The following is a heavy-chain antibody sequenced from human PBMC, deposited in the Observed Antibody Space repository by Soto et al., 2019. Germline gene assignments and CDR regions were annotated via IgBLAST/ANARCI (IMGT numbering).Heavy chain of an antibody. CDR1: GGSLSGYY. Sequence: QVQLQQWGAGLLKPSETLSLNCAVTGGSLSGYYWSWIRQPPGKGLEWIGEVKDGGHTNYSPSLRGRVTISSDTSNNQFSPRLNSVTAADTGVYYCARGQDGVVATHWDQGSLVTVSS. CDR2: VKDGGHT. CDR3: ARGQDGVVATH. J-gene: IGHJ4*02. V-gene: IGHV4-34*01. D-gene: IGHD5-12*01.